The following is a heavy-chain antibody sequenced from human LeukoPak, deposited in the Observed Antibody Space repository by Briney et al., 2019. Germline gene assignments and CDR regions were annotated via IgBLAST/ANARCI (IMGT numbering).Heavy chain of an antibody. Sequence: GASLRLSCAASGFTFSTYAMHWVSQDPGKGLEWVSGISASGGSTFYADSVKGRFTISKDNTKNTLFLQMNSLRREDTAMYYCAKASDRYYFDYWGQGTPVTVSS. D-gene: IGHD2-21*01. CDR2: ISASGGST. CDR1: GFTFSTYA. CDR3: AKASDRYYFDY. J-gene: IGHJ4*02. V-gene: IGHV3-23*01.